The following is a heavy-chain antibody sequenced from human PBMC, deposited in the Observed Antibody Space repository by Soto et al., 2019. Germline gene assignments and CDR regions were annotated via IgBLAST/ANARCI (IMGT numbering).Heavy chain of an antibody. Sequence: QVQLQESGPGLVKASQTLSLTCAVSGGSITTPGHYWSWIRQHPGKGLEWLGYTSYSGFSYYNPSLQSRITISVDTSKNQFSLKLSSVTAADTAVYYCARNRGDTPNYYYIDVWGRGTTVAVSS. CDR2: TSYSGFS. CDR3: ARNRGDTPNYYYIDV. CDR1: GGSITTPGHY. J-gene: IGHJ6*03. D-gene: IGHD3-10*01. V-gene: IGHV4-31*11.